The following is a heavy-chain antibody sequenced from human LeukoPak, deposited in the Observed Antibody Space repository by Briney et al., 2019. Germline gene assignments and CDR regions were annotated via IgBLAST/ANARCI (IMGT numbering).Heavy chain of an antibody. CDR2: ISNSDST. CDR3: ARVFNFPRLQPTIYYYYGMDV. Sequence: PSGTLSLTCIVSGDSISGYFWTWIRQPPGKELEWIGFISNSDSTSYKTGSTSYNPSLKSRVTISVDTSKNQFSLKLSSVTAADAAAYYCARVFNFPRLQPTIYYYYGMDVWGQGTTVTVSS. V-gene: IGHV4-59*01. J-gene: IGHJ6*02. D-gene: IGHD5-24*01. CDR1: GDSISGYF.